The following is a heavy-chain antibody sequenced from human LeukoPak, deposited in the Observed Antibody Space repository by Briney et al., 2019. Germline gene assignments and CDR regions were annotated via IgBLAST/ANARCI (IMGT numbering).Heavy chain of an antibody. Sequence: SETLSLTCSVSGASINSHYWSWIRQPPGKRLEWIGYVFNGGSTNYNPSLRSRVTMSLDTSRDQFLLRLSSVTAADTAIYYCATRPAGTTWYGVFDYWSRGALVTVSS. D-gene: IGHD6-13*01. V-gene: IGHV4-59*11. J-gene: IGHJ4*02. CDR1: GASINSHY. CDR2: VFNGGST. CDR3: ATRPAGTTWYGVFDY.